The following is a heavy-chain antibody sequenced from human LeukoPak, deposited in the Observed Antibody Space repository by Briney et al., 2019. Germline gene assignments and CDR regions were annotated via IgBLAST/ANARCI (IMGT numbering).Heavy chain of an antibody. Sequence: PGGSLRLSCAASGFTFSSYSMNWVRQAPGKGLEWVSSISSSSSYIYYAHSVEGRFTISRDNAKNSLYLQMNSLRAEDTAVYYCARGDYASNSGFDYWGQGTLVTVSS. J-gene: IGHJ4*02. CDR1: GFTFSSYS. D-gene: IGHD4-17*01. V-gene: IGHV3-21*01. CDR3: ARGDYASNSGFDY. CDR2: ISSSSSYI.